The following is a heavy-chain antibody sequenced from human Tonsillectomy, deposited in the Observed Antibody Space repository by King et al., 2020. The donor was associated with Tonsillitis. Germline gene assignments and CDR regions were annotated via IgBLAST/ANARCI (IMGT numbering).Heavy chain of an antibody. CDR2: LNWNGGTT. Sequence: VQLVESGGGVVRPGGSLRLSCAASGFTVDDYGMNWVRPSPGKGLECGSGLNWNGGTTRYTNSVRGRFTISRDNAKNSLYLQMNSLRAEDTAFYYCARGGGTLPDYWGQGTLVTVSS. J-gene: IGHJ4*02. CDR1: GFTVDDYG. V-gene: IGHV3-20*04. CDR3: ARGGGTLPDY. D-gene: IGHD1-1*01.